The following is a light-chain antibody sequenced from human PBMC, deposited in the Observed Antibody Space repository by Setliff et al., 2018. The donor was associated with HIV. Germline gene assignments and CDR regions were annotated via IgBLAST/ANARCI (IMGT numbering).Light chain of an antibody. CDR3: SSYTTTSTTV. CDR2: EVS. CDR1: RSDVGGYNS. J-gene: IGLJ1*01. Sequence: QSVLTQPASVSGSPGQSITISCTGTRSDVGGYNSVSWYQQHPGKVPKVLIYEVSNRPSGVSNRFSGSKSGNTASLTISGLQADDEADYYCSSYTTTSTTVFGTGTKVT. V-gene: IGLV2-14*03.